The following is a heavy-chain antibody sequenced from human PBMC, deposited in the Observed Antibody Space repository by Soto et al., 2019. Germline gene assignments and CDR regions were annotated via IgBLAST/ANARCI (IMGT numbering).Heavy chain of an antibody. V-gene: IGHV3-53*01. CDR2: IYSGGST. D-gene: IGHD3-22*01. CDR3: ARHLGYYDSSGDADYYYYGMDV. J-gene: IGHJ6*02. CDR1: GLTVRSNY. Sequence: GGSLRLSCAASGLTVRSNYMSWVRQAPGKGLEWFSVIYSGGSTYYADSVKGRFTISRDNSKNTLYLQMNSLRAEDTAVYYCARHLGYYDSSGDADYYYYGMDVWGQGTTVTVSS.